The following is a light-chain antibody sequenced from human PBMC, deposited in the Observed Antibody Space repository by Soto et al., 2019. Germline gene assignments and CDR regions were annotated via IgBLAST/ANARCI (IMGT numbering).Light chain of an antibody. J-gene: IGKJ1*01. CDR1: QGISNW. Sequence: DIQMTQSPSSVSASVGDRVSITCRASQGISNWLAWYQQKPGRAPKLLIYGASTRAAGIPARLSGSGSGTEFILTISSLQSEDFAVYYCHEYNTWPWTFGQGTKVDIK. V-gene: IGKV1-12*01. CDR3: HEYNTWPWT. CDR2: GAS.